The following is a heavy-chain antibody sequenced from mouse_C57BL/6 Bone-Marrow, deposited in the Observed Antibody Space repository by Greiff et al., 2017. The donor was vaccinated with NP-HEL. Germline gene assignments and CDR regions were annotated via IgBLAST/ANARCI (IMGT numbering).Heavy chain of an antibody. CDR2: IDPSDSYT. Sequence: VQLQQPGAELVRPGTSVKLSCKASGYTFTSYWMHWVKQRPGQGLEWIGVIDPSDSYTNYNQKFKGKATLTVDTSSSTAYMQLSSLTSEDSAVYYCAREGYYYGSSPHWYFDVWGTGTTVTVSS. D-gene: IGHD1-1*01. J-gene: IGHJ1*03. V-gene: IGHV1-59*01. CDR3: AREGYYYGSSPHWYFDV. CDR1: GYTFTSYW.